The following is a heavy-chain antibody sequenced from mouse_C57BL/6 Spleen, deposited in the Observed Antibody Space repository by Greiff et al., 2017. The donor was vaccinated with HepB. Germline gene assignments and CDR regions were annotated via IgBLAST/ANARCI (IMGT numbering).Heavy chain of an antibody. CDR3: RREGGYYYGTFDF. CDR2: IDPSDSET. D-gene: IGHD1-1*01. V-gene: IGHV1-52*01. Sequence: AQLQQPGAELVRPGSSVKLSCKASGYTFTSYWMHWVKQRPIQDLEWIGNIDPSDSETHYNQKFKDKATLTVDKSSSTAYMQLSSLSSEDSAVYYCRREGGYYYGTFDFGGQGTTLAVSS. J-gene: IGHJ2*01. CDR1: GYTFTSYW.